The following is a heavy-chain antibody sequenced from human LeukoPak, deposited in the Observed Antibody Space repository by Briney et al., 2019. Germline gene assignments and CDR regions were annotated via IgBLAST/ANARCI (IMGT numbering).Heavy chain of an antibody. D-gene: IGHD1-1*01. J-gene: IGHJ4*02. CDR2: INPDSGGT. Sequence: ASVKVSCKASGYTFTGYYMHWVRQAPGQGLEWMGWINPDSGGTNYGKKFRGWVTMTRDTSISTAHMELSRLSSDDTAVYYCARTGVSGDFDYWGQGTLVTVSS. CDR3: ARTGVSGDFDY. CDR1: GYTFTGYY. V-gene: IGHV1-2*04.